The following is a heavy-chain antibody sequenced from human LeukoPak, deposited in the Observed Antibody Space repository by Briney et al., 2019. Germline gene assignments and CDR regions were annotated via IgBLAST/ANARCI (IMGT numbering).Heavy chain of an antibody. V-gene: IGHV1-2*02. CDR1: GYTFPDYS. D-gene: IGHD3-10*01. CDR2: ITPHSGVT. CDR3: ARGLSSGSGSYLDYYYYDMVV. J-gene: IGHJ6*03. Sequence: ASVKVSYKASGYTFPDYSMHWVPQAPGQGLEWMGWITPHSGVTNYAQKCQGRVTMTRETSISTAYMELSRLRSDETAVYYCARGLSSGSGSYLDYYYYDMVVWGKGTTVTISS.